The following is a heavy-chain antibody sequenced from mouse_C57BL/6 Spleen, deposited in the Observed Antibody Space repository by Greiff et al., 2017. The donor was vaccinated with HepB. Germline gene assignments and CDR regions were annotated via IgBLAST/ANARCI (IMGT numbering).Heavy chain of an antibody. CDR2: IYPGDGDT. Sequence: QVQLQQSGAELVKPGASVKISCKASGYAFSSYWMNWVKQRPGKGLEWIGQIYPGDGDTNYNGKFKGKATLTADKSSSTDYMQLSSLTSEDSAVYFCARKGRGSSYAMDYWGQGTSVTVSS. CDR3: ARKGRGSSYAMDY. J-gene: IGHJ4*01. CDR1: GYAFSSYW. D-gene: IGHD1-1*01. V-gene: IGHV1-80*01.